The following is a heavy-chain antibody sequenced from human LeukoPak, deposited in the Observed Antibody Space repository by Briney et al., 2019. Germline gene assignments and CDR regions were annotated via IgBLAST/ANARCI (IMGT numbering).Heavy chain of an antibody. Sequence: GGSLRLPCAASGFTFSSYTMNWVRQAPGKGLEWVSYISSSSSAMYYADSVKGRFTISRDNAKNSLYLQMNSLRAEDTAVYYCARDPSSGWYLKGWFDPWGQGTLVTVSS. CDR3: ARDPSSGWYLKGWFDP. V-gene: IGHV3-48*01. CDR1: GFTFSSYT. CDR2: ISSSSSAM. J-gene: IGHJ5*02. D-gene: IGHD6-19*01.